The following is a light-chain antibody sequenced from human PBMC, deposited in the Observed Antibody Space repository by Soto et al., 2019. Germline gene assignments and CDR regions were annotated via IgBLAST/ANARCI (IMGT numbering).Light chain of an antibody. CDR3: QQRSNWVT. V-gene: IGKV3-11*01. CDR2: DAS. J-gene: IGKJ4*01. Sequence: EIVLTQSPATLSLSPGERATLSCRASQSVSSYFAWYQQKPGQAPRLLIYDASNRATGIPARFSGSGSGTDFTLTLSSLEPEDFAVYYCQQRSNWVTFGGGTKVEIK. CDR1: QSVSSY.